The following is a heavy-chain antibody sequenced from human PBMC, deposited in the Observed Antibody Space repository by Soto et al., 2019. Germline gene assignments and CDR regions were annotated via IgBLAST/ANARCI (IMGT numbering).Heavy chain of an antibody. Sequence: QVQLQESGPGLVKPSQTLSLTCSLSGGSINSDEFYWTWIRQSPGKGLEWIGYIYSSGRTHYNPSLKSRINISLDTSNNLLSLRLSSVTAADTAVYYCARMGLLLGELSRTGFDPWGRGTLVTVSS. D-gene: IGHD3-16*02. CDR2: IYSSGRT. CDR3: ARMGLLLGELSRTGFDP. CDR1: GGSINSDEFY. V-gene: IGHV4-31*03. J-gene: IGHJ5*02.